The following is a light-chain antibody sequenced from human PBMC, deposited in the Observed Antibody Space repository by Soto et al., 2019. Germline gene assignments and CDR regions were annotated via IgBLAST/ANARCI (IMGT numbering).Light chain of an antibody. V-gene: IGKV3D-20*02. CDR2: GAS. J-gene: IGKJ5*01. CDR3: QQRSNWPIT. CDR1: QSISGNY. Sequence: VLTHSPATLSFSPLQRSTQYYSSRQSISGNYLAWYQQKPGQAPRLLIYGASSTVTGIPNRFSGSESGTDFTLTISRLEPEDFAVYYCQQRSNWPITFGQGTRLEIK.